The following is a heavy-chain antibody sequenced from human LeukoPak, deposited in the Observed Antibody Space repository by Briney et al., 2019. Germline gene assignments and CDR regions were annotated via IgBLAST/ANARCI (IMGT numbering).Heavy chain of an antibody. D-gene: IGHD6-6*01. Sequence: PGGSLRLSCAASGFTFSSYTMNWVRQAPGKGLEWVSCISKGGSYTFYADSVKGRFTISRDNSKNSVDLQMNSLRAEDTALYYCAREEDSSAIHSSDGRDVWGQGTTVTVSS. CDR1: GFTFSSYT. J-gene: IGHJ6*02. CDR2: ISKGGSYT. V-gene: IGHV3-21*01. CDR3: AREEDSSAIHSSDGRDV.